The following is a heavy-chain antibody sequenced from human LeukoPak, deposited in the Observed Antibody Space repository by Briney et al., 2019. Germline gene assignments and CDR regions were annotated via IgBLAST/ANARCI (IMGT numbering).Heavy chain of an antibody. CDR1: GGSISSGSYY. V-gene: IGHV4-61*02. J-gene: IGHJ5*02. CDR3: ARDLHFYGSGLNWFDP. CDR2: IYTSGST. D-gene: IGHD3-10*01. Sequence: PSETLSLTCTVSGGSISSGSYYWSWIRQPAGKGLEWIVRIYTSGSTNYNPSLKSRVTMSVDTSKNQFSLKLSSVTAADTAVYYCARDLHFYGSGLNWFDPWGQGTLVTVSS.